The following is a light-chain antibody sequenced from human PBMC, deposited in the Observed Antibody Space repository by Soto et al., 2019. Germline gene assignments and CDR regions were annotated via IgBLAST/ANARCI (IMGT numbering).Light chain of an antibody. CDR3: SSYAGSNNLGV. V-gene: IGLV2-8*01. CDR1: SSDVGGYNY. Sequence: QSVLTQPPSASGSPGQSVTISCTGTSSDVGGYNYVSWYQQHPGKAPNLMIYEVIKRPSGVPDRFSGSKSGNTASLTVSGLQAEDEADYYCSSYAGSNNLGVFGGGTQLTVL. J-gene: IGLJ2*01. CDR2: EVI.